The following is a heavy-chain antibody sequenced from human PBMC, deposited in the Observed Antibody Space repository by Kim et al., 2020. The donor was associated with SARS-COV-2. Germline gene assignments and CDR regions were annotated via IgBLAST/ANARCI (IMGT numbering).Heavy chain of an antibody. J-gene: IGHJ5*02. V-gene: IGHV4-34*01. D-gene: IGHD5-12*01. CDR2: INHSGST. Sequence: SETLSLTCAVYGGSFSGYYWSWIRQPPGKGLEWIGEINHSGSTNYNPSLKSRVTISVDTSKNQFSLKLSSVTAADTAVYYCARGGYSGHEWADWFDPWGQGTLVTVSS. CDR3: ARGGYSGHEWADWFDP. CDR1: GGSFSGYY.